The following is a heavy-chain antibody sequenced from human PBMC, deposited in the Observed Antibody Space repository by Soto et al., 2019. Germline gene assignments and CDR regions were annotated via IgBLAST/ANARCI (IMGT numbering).Heavy chain of an antibody. Sequence: SVKVSCKASGGTFSSYAISWVRQAPGQGLEWMGGIIPIFGTANYAQKFQGRVTITADESTSTAYMELSSLRSEDTAVCYCARHKSYTVVTPDYYYGMDVWGQGTTVTVSS. CDR2: IIPIFGTA. CDR3: ARHKSYTVVTPDYYYGMDV. V-gene: IGHV1-69*13. CDR1: GGTFSSYA. J-gene: IGHJ6*02. D-gene: IGHD2-21*02.